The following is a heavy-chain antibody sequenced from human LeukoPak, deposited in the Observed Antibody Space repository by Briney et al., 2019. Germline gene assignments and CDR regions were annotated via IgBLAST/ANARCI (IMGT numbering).Heavy chain of an antibody. D-gene: IGHD6-19*01. CDR1: GGTFSSYA. CDR2: IIPIFGIA. V-gene: IGHV1-69*04. Sequence: GSSVKVSCKASGGTFSSYAISWVRQAPGQGLEWMGRIIPIFGIANYAQKFQGRVTITADKSTSTVYMELSSLRSEDTAVYYCARAVAVAGKFDYWGQGTLVTVSS. J-gene: IGHJ4*02. CDR3: ARAVAVAGKFDY.